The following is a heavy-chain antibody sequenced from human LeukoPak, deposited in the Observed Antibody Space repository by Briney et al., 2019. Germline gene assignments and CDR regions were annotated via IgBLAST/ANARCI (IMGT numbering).Heavy chain of an antibody. V-gene: IGHV3-21*01. CDR2: ISSIGSYI. J-gene: IGHJ4*02. CDR1: GFTFSSYS. CDR3: ARDSLWWFGELLQGPWYFDY. D-gene: IGHD3-10*01. Sequence: PGGPLRLSGAAFGFTFSSYSMNWARQPPGKGLGWASSISSIGSYIYYADSVKGRFTISRDNAKNSLYLQMNSLRAEDTAVYYCARDSLWWFGELLQGPWYFDYWGQGTLVTVSS.